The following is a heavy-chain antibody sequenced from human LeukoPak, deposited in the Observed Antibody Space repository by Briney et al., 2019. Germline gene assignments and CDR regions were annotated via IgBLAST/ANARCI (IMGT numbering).Heavy chain of an antibody. Sequence: GGSLRLSCAASGFTLSSYWMSWVRQAPGKGLEWVANINQDGSEKYYVDSVKGRFTISRDNAKNSLYLQMNSLRAEDTAVYYCARVERYFDWLPFDYWGQGTLVTVSS. V-gene: IGHV3-7*03. CDR3: ARVERYFDWLPFDY. D-gene: IGHD3-9*01. J-gene: IGHJ4*02. CDR1: GFTLSSYW. CDR2: INQDGSEK.